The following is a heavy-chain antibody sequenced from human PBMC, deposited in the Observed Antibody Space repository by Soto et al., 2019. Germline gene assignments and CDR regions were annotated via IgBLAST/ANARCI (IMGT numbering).Heavy chain of an antibody. J-gene: IGHJ4*02. D-gene: IGHD1-26*01. Sequence: QVQLQESGPGLVKPSGTLSLTCAVFGGSISNSNWWTWVRQPPGKGPDWIGEIFHSGSTNHNSSLMGRVTISVDKANNQFSLKLSSVTAADTAVYYCAHRPIVGAAIWGQGTLVTVSS. V-gene: IGHV4-4*02. CDR2: IFHSGST. CDR3: AHRPIVGAAI. CDR1: GGSISNSNW.